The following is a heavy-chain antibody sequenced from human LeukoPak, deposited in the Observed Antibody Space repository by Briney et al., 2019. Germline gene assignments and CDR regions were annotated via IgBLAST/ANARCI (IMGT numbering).Heavy chain of an antibody. V-gene: IGHV3-64*01. CDR1: GFTFSNYA. CDR2: INTNGGTT. J-gene: IGHJ4*02. D-gene: IGHD1-26*01. CDR3: VRTSGSLDY. Sequence: GGSLRLSCVASGFTFSNYAMHWVRQAPGKGLEYVSAINTNGGTTYYANSVKGRFTISRDNSKNTLYLQMCSLRVEDMAVYYCVRTSGSLDYWGQGILVTVSS.